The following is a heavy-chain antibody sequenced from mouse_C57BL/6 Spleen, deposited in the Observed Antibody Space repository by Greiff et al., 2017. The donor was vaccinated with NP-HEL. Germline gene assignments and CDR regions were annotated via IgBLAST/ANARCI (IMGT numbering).Heavy chain of an antibody. J-gene: IGHJ2*01. Sequence: QVQLQQPGAELVKPGASVKLSCKASGYTFTSYWMQWVKQRPGQGLEWIGEIDPSASYTNYNQKFKGKATLTVDTSSSSAYMQLSSLTSEDSAVYYCARGSRGYFDYWGQGTTLTVSS. CDR3: ARGSRGYFDY. CDR2: IDPSASYT. V-gene: IGHV1-50*01. CDR1: GYTFTSYW.